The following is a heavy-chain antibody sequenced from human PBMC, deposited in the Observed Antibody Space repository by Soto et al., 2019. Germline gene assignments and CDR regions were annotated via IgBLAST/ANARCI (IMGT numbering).Heavy chain of an antibody. CDR1: GFTFSSYW. CDR3: ARDRVYSSFGDSDY. Sequence: GGSLRLSCAASGFTFSSYWMHWVRQAPGKGLVWVSRINSDGSSTSYADSVKGRFTISRDNAKDTLYLQMNSLRAEDTAVYYCARDRVYSSFGDSDYWGQGTLVTVSS. CDR2: INSDGSST. D-gene: IGHD6-6*01. V-gene: IGHV3-74*01. J-gene: IGHJ4*02.